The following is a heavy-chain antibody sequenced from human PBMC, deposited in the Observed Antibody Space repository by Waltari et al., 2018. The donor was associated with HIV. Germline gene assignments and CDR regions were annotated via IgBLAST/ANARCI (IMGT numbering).Heavy chain of an antibody. CDR2: INHSGST. V-gene: IGHV4-34*01. D-gene: IGHD2-2*01. CDR1: GGSFSGSY. CDR3: ARARLVSRGQYCSTTSCLPHYYDYYGMDV. Sequence: QVQLRQWGAGLLKPSETLSLTCAVYGGSFSGSYWSWIRQPPGKGLEWIGEINHSGSTNATPYRKSRVTISVDTSKNQFSLRRTSVTAADTAVFYCARARLVSRGQYCSTTSCLPHYYDYYGMDVWGQGTTVTVSS. J-gene: IGHJ6*02.